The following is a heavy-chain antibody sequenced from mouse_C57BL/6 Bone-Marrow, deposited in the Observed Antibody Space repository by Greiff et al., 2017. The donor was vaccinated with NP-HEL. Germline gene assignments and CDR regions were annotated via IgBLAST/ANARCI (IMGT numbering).Heavy chain of an antibody. V-gene: IGHV1-26*01. J-gene: IGHJ4*01. CDR1: GYTFTDYY. Sequence: EVKLQQSGPELVKPGASVKISCKASGYTFTDYYMNWVKQSHGKSLEWIGDINPNNGGTSYNQKFKGKATLTVDKSSSTAYMELRSLTSEDSAVYYCARENTTVVANAMDYWGQGTSVTVSS. CDR3: ARENTTVVANAMDY. D-gene: IGHD1-1*01. CDR2: INPNNGGT.